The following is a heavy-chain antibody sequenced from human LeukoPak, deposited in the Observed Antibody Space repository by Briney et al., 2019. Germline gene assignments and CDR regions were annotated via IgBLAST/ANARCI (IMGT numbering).Heavy chain of an antibody. D-gene: IGHD3-10*01. CDR3: ARGAQITMVWGVITNWFDP. CDR1: GGSISSGDYY. Sequence: SETLSLTCTVSGGSISSGDYYWSWIRQPPGKGLEWIGYIYYSGSTYYNPSLKSRVTISVDTSKNQFSLKLSPVTAADTAVYYCARGAQITMVWGVITNWFDPWGQGTLVTVSS. V-gene: IGHV4-30-4*01. J-gene: IGHJ5*02. CDR2: IYYSGST.